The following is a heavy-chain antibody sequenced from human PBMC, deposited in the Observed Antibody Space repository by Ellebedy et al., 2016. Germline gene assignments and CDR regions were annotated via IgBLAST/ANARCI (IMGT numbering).Heavy chain of an antibody. CDR2: INHSGST. Sequence: SETLSLXXAVYGGSFSGYYWSWIRQPPGKGLEWIGEINHSGSTNYSPSLKSRVTISVDTSKNQFSLILSSVTAADTAVYYCARQIVVVVATRDYYGLDVWGQGTTVTVSS. CDR1: GGSFSGYY. J-gene: IGHJ6*02. D-gene: IGHD2-15*01. V-gene: IGHV4-34*01. CDR3: ARQIVVVVATRDYYGLDV.